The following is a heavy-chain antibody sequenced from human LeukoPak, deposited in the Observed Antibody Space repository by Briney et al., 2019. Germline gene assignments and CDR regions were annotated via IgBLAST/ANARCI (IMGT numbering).Heavy chain of an antibody. D-gene: IGHD2-2*01. V-gene: IGHV3-30-3*01. CDR3: TRHLERYCSSTSCPKKNAFDI. CDR2: ISYDGSTK. J-gene: IGHJ3*02. CDR1: GFTFSSYA. Sequence: GGSLRLSCAASGFTFSSYAMHWVRQAPGKGLEWVAIISYDGSTKNYADSVKGRFTISRDDSKNTAYLQMNSLKTEDTAVYYCTRHLERYCSSTSCPKKNAFDIWGQGTMVTVSS.